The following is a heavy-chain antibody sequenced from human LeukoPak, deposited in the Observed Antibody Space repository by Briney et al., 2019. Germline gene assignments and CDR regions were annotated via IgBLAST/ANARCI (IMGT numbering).Heavy chain of an antibody. V-gene: IGHV3-23*01. Sequence: GGSLRLSCAASGFTFSSYAMSWVRQAPGKGLEWVSTISGTGGSTYYADSVKGQFTISRDNSKNTLYLQMNSLRAEDTAVYYCARGFCSSTNCYQGPFDFWGQGTLVTVSS. CDR1: GFTFSSYA. J-gene: IGHJ4*02. CDR3: ARGFCSSTNCYQGPFDF. D-gene: IGHD2-2*01. CDR2: ISGTGGST.